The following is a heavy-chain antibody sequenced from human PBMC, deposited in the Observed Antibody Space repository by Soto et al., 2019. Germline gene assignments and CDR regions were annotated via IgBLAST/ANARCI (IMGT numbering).Heavy chain of an antibody. CDR1: GFTFSSYG. CDR3: ARDSDANDHFSQFDY. V-gene: IGHV3-33*01. Sequence: PGGSLRLSCAASGFTFSSYGFHWVRQAPGMGLEWVAVIWYDGSKEYYADSVKGRFTISRDSSKSTIYLQMNTLRAEDTAVYYCARDSDANDHFSQFDYWGQGTLVTVSS. D-gene: IGHD1-1*01. CDR2: IWYDGSKE. J-gene: IGHJ4*02.